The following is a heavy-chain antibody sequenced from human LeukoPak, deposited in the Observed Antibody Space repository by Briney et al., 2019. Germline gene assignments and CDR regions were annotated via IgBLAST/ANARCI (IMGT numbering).Heavy chain of an antibody. Sequence: SETLSLTCTVSGGSISSYYWSWIRQPPGKGLEWIGYIYYSGSTNYNPSLKSRVTISVDTSKSQFSLKLSSVTAADTAVYYCARLTRRSGDYFDYWGQGTLVTVSS. J-gene: IGHJ4*02. D-gene: IGHD1-26*01. CDR3: ARLTRRSGDYFDY. CDR1: GGSISSYY. V-gene: IGHV4-59*01. CDR2: IYYSGST.